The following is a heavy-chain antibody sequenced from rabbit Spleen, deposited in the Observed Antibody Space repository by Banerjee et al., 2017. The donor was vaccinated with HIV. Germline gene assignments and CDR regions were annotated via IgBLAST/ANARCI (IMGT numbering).Heavy chain of an antibody. CDR1: GFSLSSTNY. D-gene: IGHD1-1*01. CDR3: ARDTSSSFSSYGMDL. Sequence: QEQLVESGGGLVQPEGSLTLTCKASGFSLSSTNYMCWVRQAPGKGLEWIGCIVTGKSVYARWAKGRFTISKTSSTTVTLQMTRLTAADTATYFCARDTSSSFSSYGMDLWGPGTLVTVS. V-gene: IGHV1S45*01. CDR2: IVTGKS. J-gene: IGHJ6*01.